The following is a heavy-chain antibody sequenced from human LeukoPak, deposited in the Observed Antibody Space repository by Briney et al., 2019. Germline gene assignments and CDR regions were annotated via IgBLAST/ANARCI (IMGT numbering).Heavy chain of an antibody. J-gene: IGHJ4*02. CDR2: IRSKGNSYAT. CDR1: GFTFSHYD. CDR3: TRHTEFDY. Sequence: PGRSLRLSCAASGFTFSHYDMHWVRQASGKGLEWVGRIRSKGNSYATAYAESVKGRFTISRDDSKNTAYMQMNSLKTEDTDVYFCTRHTEFDYWGQGTLVTVSS. V-gene: IGHV3-73*01.